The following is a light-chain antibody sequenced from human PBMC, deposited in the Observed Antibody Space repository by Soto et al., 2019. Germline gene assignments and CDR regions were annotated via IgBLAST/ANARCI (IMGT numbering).Light chain of an antibody. J-gene: IGKJ1*01. V-gene: IGKV3-20*01. CDR3: QLRKT. CDR2: GVS. Sequence: EIVLTQSPGTLSLSPGERATLSCRASQSVSSSYLAWYQQKPGQDPRLLIYGVSSRAAGITDRFSGSGSDTDFTLTISRLEPEDFAVYYFQLRKTFGQGTKVEIK. CDR1: QSVSSSY.